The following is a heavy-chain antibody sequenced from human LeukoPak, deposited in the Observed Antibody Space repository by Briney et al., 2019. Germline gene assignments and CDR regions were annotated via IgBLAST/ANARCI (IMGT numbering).Heavy chain of an antibody. V-gene: IGHV4-61*01. J-gene: IGHJ3*02. CDR1: GGSVSSGSYY. CDR3: ARGSYGDYVLDDAFDI. D-gene: IGHD4-17*01. Sequence: SETLSLTCTVSGGSVSSGSYYWSWIRQPPGKGLEWLGYIYYSGSTNYNPSLKSRVTISVDTSKNQFSLKLSSVTAADTAVYYCARGSYGDYVLDDAFDIWGQGTMVTVSS. CDR2: IYYSGST.